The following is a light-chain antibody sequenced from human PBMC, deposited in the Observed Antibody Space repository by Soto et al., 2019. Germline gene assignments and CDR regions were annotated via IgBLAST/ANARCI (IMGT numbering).Light chain of an antibody. CDR3: QPSYSSPYP. J-gene: IGKJ2*01. Sequence: DIQMTQYPSSLSASVGARVTITCRASQSISSYLYWYQHKPGTAPKLLIYAASTLQSGVPSRFSGSESGSHFTLPISSLQPDHFATYYSQPSYSSPYPFGHGTRLAIK. CDR2: AAS. CDR1: QSISSY. V-gene: IGKV1-39*01.